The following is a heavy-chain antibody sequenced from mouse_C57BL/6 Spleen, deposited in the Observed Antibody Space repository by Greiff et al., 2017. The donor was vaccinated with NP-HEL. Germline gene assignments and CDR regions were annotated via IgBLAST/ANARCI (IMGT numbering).Heavy chain of an antibody. CDR2: ISSGGSYT. D-gene: IGHD3-2*02. J-gene: IGHJ2*01. CDR1: GFTFSSSG. CDR3: ARRGSSGPYYFDY. V-gene: IGHV5-6*01. Sequence: EVQLVESGGDLVKPGGSLKLSCAASGFTFSSSGMSWVRQTPDKRLEWVATISSGGSYTYYPASVKGRFTISRDNAKNTLYLQMSSLKSEDTAMYYCARRGSSGPYYFDYWGQGTTLTVSS.